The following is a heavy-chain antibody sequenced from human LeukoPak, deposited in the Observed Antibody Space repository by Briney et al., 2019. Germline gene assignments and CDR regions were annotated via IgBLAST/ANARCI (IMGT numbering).Heavy chain of an antibody. CDR2: INQDGSGA. Sequence: PGGSLRLSCVASGFSSSHYWMVWVRHAPGKGLEWVANINQDGSGAFYADSVKGRFTISKDNAKNSLYLQMNSLRPEDTAIYYCARDNDYWGQGTLVTVSS. V-gene: IGHV3-7*05. J-gene: IGHJ4*02. CDR1: GFSSSHYW. CDR3: ARDNDY.